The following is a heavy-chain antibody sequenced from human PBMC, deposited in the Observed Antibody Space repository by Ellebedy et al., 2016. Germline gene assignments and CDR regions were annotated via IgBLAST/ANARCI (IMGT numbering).Heavy chain of an antibody. CDR1: GFTFSSYA. Sequence: GGSLRLSXAASGFTFSSYAMSWVRQAPGKGLEWVSAISGSGGSTYYADSVKGRFTISRDNSKNTLYLQMNSLTVEDTAVYYCVTGGEWYYDLWGRGTLVIVSS. CDR3: VTGGEWYYDL. J-gene: IGHJ2*01. V-gene: IGHV3-23*01. CDR2: ISGSGGST. D-gene: IGHD3-16*01.